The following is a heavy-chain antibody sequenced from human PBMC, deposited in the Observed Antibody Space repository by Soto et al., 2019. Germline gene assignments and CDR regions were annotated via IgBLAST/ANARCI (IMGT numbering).Heavy chain of an antibody. CDR3: AREEYSSSWPLFDY. D-gene: IGHD6-13*01. Sequence: PSETLSLTCTVSGGSISSGGYYWSWIRQHPGKGLEWIGYIYYSGSTYYNPSLKSRVTISVDTSKNQFSLKLSSVTAADTAVYYCAREEYSSSWPLFDYWGQGTLVTVSS. V-gene: IGHV4-31*03. CDR1: GGSISSGGYY. J-gene: IGHJ4*02. CDR2: IYYSGST.